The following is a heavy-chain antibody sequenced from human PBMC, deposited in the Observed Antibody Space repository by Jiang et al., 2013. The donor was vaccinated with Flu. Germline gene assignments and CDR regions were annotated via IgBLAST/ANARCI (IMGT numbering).Heavy chain of an antibody. V-gene: IGHV5-51*01. Sequence: VQLVESGAEVKKPGESLKISCKGSGYSFGGYWIAWVRQRPGKGLEWMGLISSTDTHTKYSPSFQGQVTISVDESITTAYLQWSALKASDTAMYYCARQLPYSSGHFDYWGQGTLVTVSS. J-gene: IGHJ4*02. CDR2: ISSTDTHT. CDR3: ARQLPYSSGHFDY. CDR1: GYSFGGYW. D-gene: IGHD3-10*01.